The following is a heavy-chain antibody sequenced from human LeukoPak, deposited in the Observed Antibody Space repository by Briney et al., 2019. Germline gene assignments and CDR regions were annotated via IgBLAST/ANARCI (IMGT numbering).Heavy chain of an antibody. CDR3: ARDRDTAMAHFDY. D-gene: IGHD5-18*01. CDR2: INPNSGGT. V-gene: IGHV1-2*02. J-gene: IGHJ4*02. CDR1: GYTFTGYY. Sequence: ASVKVSCKASGYTFTGYYMHWVRQAPGQGLEWMGWINPNSGGTNYAQKFQGRVTMTRDMSISTAYMELRRLRSDDTAVYYCARDRDTAMAHFDYWGQGTLVTVSS.